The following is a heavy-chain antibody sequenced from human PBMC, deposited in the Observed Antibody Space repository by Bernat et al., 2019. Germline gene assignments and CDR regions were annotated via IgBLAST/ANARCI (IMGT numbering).Heavy chain of an antibody. CDR1: GFTFRNYG. J-gene: IGHJ4*02. Sequence: VQLVESGGGVVQPGRFLRPPLATPGFTFRNYGMPLVRQAPSQGVGVVAVFSYDGRNKYYADYVKGRFNISRENSKNTLYLKRKSLRAEETAVYYCAKDQGAHSGGLRGFDDWGEGTRVTVSS. D-gene: IGHD1-26*01. CDR3: AKDQGAHSGGLRGFDD. V-gene: IGHV3-30*18. CDR2: FSYDGRNK.